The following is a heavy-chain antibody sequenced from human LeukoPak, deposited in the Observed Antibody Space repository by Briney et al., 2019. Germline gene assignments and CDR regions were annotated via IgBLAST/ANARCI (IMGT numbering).Heavy chain of an antibody. CDR2: IIPSGGST. D-gene: IGHD6-19*01. CDR3: ARELYPYSSDYDY. Sequence: ASVKVSCKASGYTFTSYYMHWVRQAPGQGLEWMGVIIPSGGSTIYAQKFHGRVTMTRDTSTSTVYMELSSLRSEDTAVYYCARELYPYSSDYDYWGQGTLVTVSS. CDR1: GYTFTSYY. J-gene: IGHJ4*02. V-gene: IGHV1-46*01.